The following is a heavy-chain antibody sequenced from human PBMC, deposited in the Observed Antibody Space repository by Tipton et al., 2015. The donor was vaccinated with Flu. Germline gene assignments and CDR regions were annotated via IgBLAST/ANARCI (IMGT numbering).Heavy chain of an antibody. J-gene: IGHJ4*02. CDR2: ISGSGGST. Sequence: SLRLSCAASGFTFSSYAMSWVRQAPGKGLEWVSAISGSGGSTYYADSVKGRFTISRDNFKNTLYLQMNSLRAEDTAVYYCAIYYDFWSEPFDYWGQGTLVTVSS. V-gene: IGHV3-23*01. CDR3: AIYYDFWSEPFDY. D-gene: IGHD3-3*01. CDR1: GFTFSSYA.